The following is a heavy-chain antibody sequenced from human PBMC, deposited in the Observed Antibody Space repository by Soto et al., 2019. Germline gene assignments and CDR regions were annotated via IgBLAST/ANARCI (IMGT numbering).Heavy chain of an antibody. CDR3: ASLFYGDYVRFDY. D-gene: IGHD4-17*01. J-gene: IGHJ4*02. CDR1: GGTFSSYA. Sequence: SVKVSCKASGGTFSSYAISWVRQAPGQGLEWMGGIIPIFGTANYAQKFQGRVTITADESTSTAYMELSSLRSEDTAVYYCASLFYGDYVRFDYWGQGTLVTVSS. V-gene: IGHV1-69*13. CDR2: IIPIFGTA.